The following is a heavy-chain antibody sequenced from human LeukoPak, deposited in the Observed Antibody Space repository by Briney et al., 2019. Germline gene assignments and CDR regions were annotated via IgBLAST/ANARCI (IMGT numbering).Heavy chain of an antibody. CDR1: GGSISTGTYY. CDR2: IYYRGST. CDR3: ARRRYPGYSSGLFDY. D-gene: IGHD6-19*01. V-gene: IGHV4-39*01. Sequence: PSETLSLTCTVSGGSISTGTYYWGWIRQPPGKGLECIGSIYYRGSTYYDPSLKSRVTISVDTSNNQFSLNLSSVTAADTAVYYCARRRYPGYSSGLFDYWGQGTLVTVSS. J-gene: IGHJ4*02.